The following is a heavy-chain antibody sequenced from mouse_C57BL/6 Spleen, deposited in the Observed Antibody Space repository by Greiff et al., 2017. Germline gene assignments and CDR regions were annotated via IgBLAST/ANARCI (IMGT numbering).Heavy chain of an antibody. CDR2: INPNYGTT. V-gene: IGHV1-39*01. J-gene: IGHJ2*01. Sequence: EVQPQQSGPELVKPGASVKISCKASGYSFTDYNMNWVKQSNGKSLEWIGVINPNYGTTSYNQKFKGKATLTVDQSSSTAYMQLNSLTSEDSAVYYCAREGTYGNYVGFDYWGQGTTLTVSS. CDR3: AREGTYGNYVGFDY. CDR1: GYSFTDYN. D-gene: IGHD2-1*01.